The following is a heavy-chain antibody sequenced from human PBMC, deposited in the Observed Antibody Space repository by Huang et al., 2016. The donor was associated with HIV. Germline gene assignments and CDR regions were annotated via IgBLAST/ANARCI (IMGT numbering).Heavy chain of an antibody. CDR3: ARSAYGDLDY. CDR1: GYTFTNYD. Sequence: QVHLVQSGAEVKKPGASVKVSCKASGYTFTNYDINLVRQAPGRGLEWRRWMNPNTGNTGFAQSFQGRVTMTGKTSITTAYMELTSLTSEDTAVYYCARSAYGDLDYWGLGTLVIVSS. CDR2: MNPNTGNT. J-gene: IGHJ4*02. V-gene: IGHV1-8*02. D-gene: IGHD4-17*01.